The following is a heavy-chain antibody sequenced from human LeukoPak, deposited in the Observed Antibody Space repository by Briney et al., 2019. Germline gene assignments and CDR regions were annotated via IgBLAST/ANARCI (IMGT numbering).Heavy chain of an antibody. J-gene: IGHJ5*02. V-gene: IGHV3-9*01. D-gene: IGHD6-13*01. CDR3: AKLTGDSSSWYWFDP. Sequence: GGSLRLSCAASGFTFDDYAMHWVRQAPGKGLEWVSGISWNSGSIGYADSVKGRFTISRDNSKNTLYLQMNSLRAEDTAVYYCAKLTGDSSSWYWFDPWGQGTLVTVSS. CDR2: ISWNSGSI. CDR1: GFTFDDYA.